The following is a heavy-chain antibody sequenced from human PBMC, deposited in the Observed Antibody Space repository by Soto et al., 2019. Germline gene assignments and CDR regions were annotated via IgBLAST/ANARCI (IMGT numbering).Heavy chain of an antibody. V-gene: IGHV3-33*01. Sequence: GGSLRLSCAASGFTFSSYGMHWVRQAPGKGLEWVAVIWYDGSNKYYADSVKGRFTISRDNSKNTLYLQMNSLRAEDTAVYYCARDSRERNYYYYYGMDVWGQGTTVTVSS. CDR2: IWYDGSNK. CDR3: ARDSRERNYYYYYGMDV. D-gene: IGHD1-26*01. CDR1: GFTFSSYG. J-gene: IGHJ6*02.